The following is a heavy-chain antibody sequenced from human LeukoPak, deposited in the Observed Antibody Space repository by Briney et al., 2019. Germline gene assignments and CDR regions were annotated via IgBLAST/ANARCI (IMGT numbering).Heavy chain of an antibody. CDR1: GGSISTYY. J-gene: IGHJ4*02. CDR2: VYHSGST. Sequence: SETLSLTCTVSGGSISTYYWSWIRQPPGKGLEWIGYVYHSGSTNHNPSLKSRATISVDTSKNQFSLRLSSVTAADTAIYYCARYAMPTSGCTVCHFDFWGQGSLVTVSS. CDR3: ARYAMPTSGCTVCHFDF. D-gene: IGHD1-26*01. V-gene: IGHV4-59*08.